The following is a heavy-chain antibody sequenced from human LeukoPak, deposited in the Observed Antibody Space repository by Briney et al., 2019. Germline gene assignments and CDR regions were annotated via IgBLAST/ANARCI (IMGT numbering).Heavy chain of an antibody. D-gene: IGHD6-13*01. V-gene: IGHV3-23*01. CDR3: ATGIAGYSSAPVAAGTEY. CDR2: ISAGASIT. Sequence: GGSLRLSCAASGFTFSNYAMSWVRQAPGKGLEWVSGISAGASITSYAVSVKGRFTISRDNSKNALYLQMSSLRADDTAIYPCATGIAGYSSAPVAAGTEYWGQETLVPVSS. CDR1: GFTFSNYA. J-gene: IGHJ4*02.